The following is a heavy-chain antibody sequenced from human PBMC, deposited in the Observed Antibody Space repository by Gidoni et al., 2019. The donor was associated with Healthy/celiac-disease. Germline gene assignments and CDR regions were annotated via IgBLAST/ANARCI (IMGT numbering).Heavy chain of an antibody. V-gene: IGHV3-23*04. CDR3: AKDRGVRGVKEYYYYGMAV. Sequence: EVQLVESGGGLVQPGGSLRLSCAASGFTFSSYALSWVRQAPGKGLEWVSAISGSGGITYYADSVQGRFTISRDNSKNTLYLQMNSLRAEDTVVYYCAKDRGVRGVKEYYYYGMAVWGQGTTVTVSS. J-gene: IGHJ6*02. CDR1: GFTFSSYA. D-gene: IGHD3-10*01. CDR2: ISGSGGIT.